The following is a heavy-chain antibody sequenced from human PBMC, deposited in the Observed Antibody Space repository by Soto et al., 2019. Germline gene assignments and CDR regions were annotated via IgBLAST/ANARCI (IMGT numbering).Heavy chain of an antibody. CDR2: ISYDGSDK. D-gene: IGHD3-22*01. J-gene: IGHJ4*02. CDR1: GFTFSSYA. V-gene: IGHV3-30-3*01. CDR3: AKDRFPYYYDSSGFRLLLDY. Sequence: PGGSLRLSCASSGFTFSSYAMHWVRQAPGKGLEWVALISYDGSDKDYADSVKGRFTVSRDNSKNTLYLQMNSLRAEDTAVYYCAKDRFPYYYDSSGFRLLLDYWGQGTLVTVSS.